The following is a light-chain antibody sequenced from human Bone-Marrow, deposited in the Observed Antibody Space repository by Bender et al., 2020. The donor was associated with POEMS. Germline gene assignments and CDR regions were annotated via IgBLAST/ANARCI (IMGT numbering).Light chain of an antibody. J-gene: IGLJ1*01. CDR2: EGS. CDR1: SSDIGSYNF. V-gene: IGLV2-23*01. CDR3: CSYAVGRSYV. Sequence: QSALTQPASVSGSPGQSITLSCTGISSDIGSYNFVSWYQYHPGKAPKLILYEGSKRPSGVSNRFSGSGSGNTASLTISGLQADDEAEYYCCSYAVGRSYVFGTGTKVTVL.